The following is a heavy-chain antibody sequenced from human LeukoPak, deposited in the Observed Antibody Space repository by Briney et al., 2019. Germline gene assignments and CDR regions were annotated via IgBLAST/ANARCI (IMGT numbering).Heavy chain of an antibody. J-gene: IGHJ4*02. CDR1: GGSISYYY. D-gene: IGHD6-19*01. CDR3: AREGAVAGFDY. CDR2: IHYSGSS. V-gene: IGHV4-59*01. Sequence: PSETLSLTCTVSGGSISYYYWNWIRQPPGKGLEWIGYIHYSGSSNNNPSLKSRVTISVDTSKNQFSLRLSSVTAADTAVYYCAREGAVAGFDYWGQGTLVTVSS.